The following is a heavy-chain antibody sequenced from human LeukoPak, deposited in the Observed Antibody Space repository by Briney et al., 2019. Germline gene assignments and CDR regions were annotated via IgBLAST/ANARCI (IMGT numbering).Heavy chain of an antibody. CDR3: ARALRYFDWYFDY. V-gene: IGHV3-53*01. Sequence: PGGSLRLSCAASGFTVSSNYMSWVRQAPGKGLEWVSVIYSGGSTYYADSVKGRFTISRDNSKNTLYLQMNSLRAEDTAVYYCARALRYFDWYFDYWGQGTLVTVSS. J-gene: IGHJ4*02. D-gene: IGHD3-9*01. CDR2: IYSGGST. CDR1: GFTVSSNY.